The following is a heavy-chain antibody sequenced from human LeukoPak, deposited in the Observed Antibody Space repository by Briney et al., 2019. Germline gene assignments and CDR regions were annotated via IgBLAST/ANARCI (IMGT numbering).Heavy chain of an antibody. J-gene: IGHJ5*02. V-gene: IGHV3-48*01. Sequence: PGGSLRLSCAASGFTFSSYGMNWVRQAPGKGLEWISYISISTTTIYYADSVKGRFTISRDDAKNSLYLQMNSLGAEDTAVYYCARANMYGDYPSYNWFDPWGQGTPVIVSS. CDR2: ISISTTTI. CDR1: GFTFSSYG. CDR3: ARANMYGDYPSYNWFDP. D-gene: IGHD4-17*01.